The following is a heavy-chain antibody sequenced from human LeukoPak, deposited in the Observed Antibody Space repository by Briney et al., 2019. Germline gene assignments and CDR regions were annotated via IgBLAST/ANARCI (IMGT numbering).Heavy chain of an antibody. CDR3: ARWNTWGRDFDY. CDR2: ISYDGSNK. D-gene: IGHD3-16*01. V-gene: IGHV3-30-3*01. Sequence: GGSLRLSCAASGFSFSSNAMHWVRQAPGKGLEWVALISYDGSNKNYADSVKGQFTISRDNAKNSLYLQMNSLRAEDTAVYYCARWNTWGRDFDYWGQGTLVTVSS. J-gene: IGHJ4*02. CDR1: GFSFSSNA.